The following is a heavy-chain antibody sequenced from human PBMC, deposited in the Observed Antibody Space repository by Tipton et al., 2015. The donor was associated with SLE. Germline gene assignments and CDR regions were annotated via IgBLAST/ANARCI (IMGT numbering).Heavy chain of an antibody. CDR3: ARDHDYGVYAFDI. CDR1: GFTFSSYS. CDR2: ISSSSSYI. Sequence: GSLRLSCAASGFTFSSYSMNWVRQAPGKGLEWVSSISSSSSYIYYADSVKGRFTISRDNAKNSLYLQMNSLRAEDTAVYYCARDHDYGVYAFDIWGQGTRVTVSS. D-gene: IGHD4-17*01. J-gene: IGHJ3*02. V-gene: IGHV3-21*03.